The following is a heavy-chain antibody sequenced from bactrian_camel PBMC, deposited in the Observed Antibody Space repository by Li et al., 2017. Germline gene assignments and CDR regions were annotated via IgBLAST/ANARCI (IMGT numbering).Heavy chain of an antibody. V-gene: IGHV3S54*01. Sequence: HVQLVESGGGLVQAGGSLRLSCKLPSNIYSRSMTIGWFRQAPGKEREGIAVIEVGGSNTRYAASVSGRFTISQDNAKNTLSLQMNSLKTEDTAMYYCTGEDPGAGRADWGQGTQVTVS. CDR1: SNIYSRSMT. CDR2: IEVGGSNT. CDR3: TGEDPGAGRAD. D-gene: IGHD6*01. J-gene: IGHJ4*01.